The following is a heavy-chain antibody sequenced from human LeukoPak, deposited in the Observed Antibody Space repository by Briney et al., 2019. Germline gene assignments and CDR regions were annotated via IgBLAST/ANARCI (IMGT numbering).Heavy chain of an antibody. Sequence: GRSLRLSCAASGFTFEDYDMHWVRQAPGKGLEWVSCITWNGGSTAYADSVKGRFTISRDNAKNSLYLQMNSLRPEDTALYYCAKPSSGYLIATGAFDIWGQGTMVTVSS. V-gene: IGHV3-9*01. CDR2: ITWNGGST. CDR3: AKPSSGYLIATGAFDI. J-gene: IGHJ3*02. D-gene: IGHD3-22*01. CDR1: GFTFEDYD.